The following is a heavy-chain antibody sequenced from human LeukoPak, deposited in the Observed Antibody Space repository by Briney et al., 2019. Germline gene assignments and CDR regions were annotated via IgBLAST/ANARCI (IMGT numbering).Heavy chain of an antibody. Sequence: PGGSLRPSCAASGFTFSSYSMNWVRQAPGKGLEWVSYISSSSSTIYYADSVKGRFTISRDNAKNSLYLQMNSLRAEDTAVYYCARAGEVVVVVAATPLDYWGQGTLVTVSS. CDR3: ARAGEVVVVVAATPLDY. J-gene: IGHJ4*02. CDR1: GFTFSSYS. V-gene: IGHV3-48*01. CDR2: ISSSSSTI. D-gene: IGHD2-15*01.